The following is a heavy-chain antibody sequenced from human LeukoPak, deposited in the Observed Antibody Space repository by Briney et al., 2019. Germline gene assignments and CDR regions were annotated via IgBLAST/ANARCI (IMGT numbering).Heavy chain of an antibody. CDR3: AKVFYLTSSDEYYFDY. CDR1: GYTFTSYG. D-gene: IGHD3-9*01. Sequence: ASVKVSCKASGYTFTSYGFSWVREAPGQGLEGMGWIRGYNRNTNYAQNFQDRVTMTTDTPASTAYMELRSLRSEDTAVYYCAKVFYLTSSDEYYFDYWGQGTLVTVSS. V-gene: IGHV1-18*01. J-gene: IGHJ4*02. CDR2: IRGYNRNT.